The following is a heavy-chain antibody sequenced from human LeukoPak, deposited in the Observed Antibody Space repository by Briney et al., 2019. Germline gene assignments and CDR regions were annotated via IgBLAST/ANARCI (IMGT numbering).Heavy chain of an antibody. CDR2: IYYSGST. Sequence: SETLSLTCTVSGASISSYYWSWIRQPPGKGLEWIGYIYYSGSTNYNPSLKSRVTISVDTSKNQFSLKLSSMTAADTAVYYCARGQSNDNWFDPWGQGTLVTVSS. CDR3: ARGQSNDNWFDP. CDR1: GASISSYY. V-gene: IGHV4-59*01. J-gene: IGHJ5*02.